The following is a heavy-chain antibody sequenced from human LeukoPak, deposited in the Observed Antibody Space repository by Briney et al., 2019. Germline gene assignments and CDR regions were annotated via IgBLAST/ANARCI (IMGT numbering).Heavy chain of an antibody. V-gene: IGHV4-59*10. CDR3: ARYEAVAGVFDY. CDR1: GGSFSGYY. J-gene: IGHJ4*02. D-gene: IGHD6-19*01. CDR2: IYNSGNT. Sequence: SETLSLTCAVYGGSFSGYYWSWIRQPAGKGLEWIGRIYNSGNTNYNPSLKSRVTISVDTSKNQFSLKLSSVTAADTAVYYCARYEAVAGVFDYWGQGTLVTVSS.